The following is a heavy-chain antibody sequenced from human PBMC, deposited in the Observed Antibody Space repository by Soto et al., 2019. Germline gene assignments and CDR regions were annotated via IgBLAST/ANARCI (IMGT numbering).Heavy chain of an antibody. CDR2: IIPILGIA. CDR3: ASGSGSGRTWMDA. Sequence: QVQLVQSGAEVKKPGSSVKVSCKASGGTFSSYTISWVRQAPGQGLEWMGRIIPILGIANYAQKFQGRVTITADKSTSTAYMELSSLRSEDTAVYYCASGSGSGRTWMDAWGKGTTVTVSS. D-gene: IGHD6-19*01. V-gene: IGHV1-69*02. J-gene: IGHJ6*04. CDR1: GGTFSSYT.